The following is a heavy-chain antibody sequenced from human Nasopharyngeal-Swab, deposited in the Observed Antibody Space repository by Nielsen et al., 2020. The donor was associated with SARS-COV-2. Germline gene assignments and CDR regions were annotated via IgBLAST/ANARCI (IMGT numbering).Heavy chain of an antibody. J-gene: IGHJ4*02. Sequence: SETLSLTCAVYGGSFSGYYWSWIRKPPGKGLEWIGEINHSGSTNYNPSLKSRVTISVDTSKNQFSLKLSSVTAADTAVYYCARDDCSGGSCYNGPYYFDYWGQGTLVTVSS. D-gene: IGHD2-15*01. CDR1: GGSFSGYY. CDR3: ARDDCSGGSCYNGPYYFDY. CDR2: INHSGST. V-gene: IGHV4-34*01.